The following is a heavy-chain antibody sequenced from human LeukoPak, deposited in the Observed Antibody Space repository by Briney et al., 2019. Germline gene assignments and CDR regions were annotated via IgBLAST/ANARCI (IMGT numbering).Heavy chain of an antibody. D-gene: IGHD6-19*01. CDR1: GFTFSSYG. J-gene: IGHJ1*01. CDR2: IWYDGSNK. Sequence: GRSLRLSCAASGFTFSSYGVHWVRQAPGKGLEWVAVIWYDGSNKYYADSVKGRFTISRDNSKNALYLQMNSLRAEDTAVYYCARVAGAYAEYFQHWGQGTLVTVSS. V-gene: IGHV3-33*01. CDR3: ARVAGAYAEYFQH.